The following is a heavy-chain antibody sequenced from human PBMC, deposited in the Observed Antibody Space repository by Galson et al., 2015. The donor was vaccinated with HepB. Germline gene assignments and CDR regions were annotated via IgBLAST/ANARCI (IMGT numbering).Heavy chain of an antibody. CDR3: ARDSVVEYDSSGYYYQYYYYGMDV. CDR1: GFTFSSYA. D-gene: IGHD3-22*01. Sequence: SLRLSCAASGFTFSSYAMHWVRQAPGKGLVWVAVISYDGSNKYYADSVKGRFTISRDNSKNTLYLQMNSLRAEDTAVYYCARDSVVEYDSSGYYYQYYYYGMDVWGQGTTVTVSS. J-gene: IGHJ6*02. CDR2: ISYDGSNK. V-gene: IGHV3-30*04.